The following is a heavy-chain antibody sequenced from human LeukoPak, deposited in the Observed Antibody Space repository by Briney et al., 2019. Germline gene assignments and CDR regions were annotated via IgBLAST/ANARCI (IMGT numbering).Heavy chain of an antibody. D-gene: IGHD6-13*01. CDR2: IKQDGSEK. CDR1: GFTFSNYW. J-gene: IGHJ4*02. CDR3: ARDRGDGYSSSWGDY. Sequence: GGSLRLSCAASGFTFSNYWMSWVRQAPGKGLEWVANIKQDGSEKYYVDSVKGRFTISRDNAKNSLYLQMNSLRAEDTAVYYCARDRGDGYSSSWGDYWGQGTLVTVSS. V-gene: IGHV3-7*01.